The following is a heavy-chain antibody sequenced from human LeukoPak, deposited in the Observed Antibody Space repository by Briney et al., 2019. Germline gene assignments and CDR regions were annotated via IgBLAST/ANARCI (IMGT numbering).Heavy chain of an antibody. J-gene: IGHJ4*02. CDR3: AKIAAAGREAYLGDFDY. Sequence: GGSLRLSCAASGFTFSSYAMSWVRQAPGEGLEWVSAISGSGGSTYYADSVKGRFTISRDNSKNTLYLQMNSLRAEDTAVYYCAKIAAAGREAYLGDFDYWGQGTLVTVSS. D-gene: IGHD6-13*01. V-gene: IGHV3-23*01. CDR1: GFTFSSYA. CDR2: ISGSGGST.